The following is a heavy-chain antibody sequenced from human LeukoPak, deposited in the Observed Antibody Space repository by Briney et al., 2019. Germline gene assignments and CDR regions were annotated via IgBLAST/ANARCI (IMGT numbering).Heavy chain of an antibody. V-gene: IGHV3-30*04. CDR2: ISYDGSSR. Sequence: GGSLRLSCAASGFSFSNYPMQWVRQAPGKGLEWVATISYDGSSRYSAASVRGRFTISRDNSKNTLSLQMNSLRVEDTAMYYCASPPGRPNGDWGQGTLVTVSS. J-gene: IGHJ4*02. D-gene: IGHD7-27*01. CDR1: GFSFSNYP. CDR3: ASPPGRPNGD.